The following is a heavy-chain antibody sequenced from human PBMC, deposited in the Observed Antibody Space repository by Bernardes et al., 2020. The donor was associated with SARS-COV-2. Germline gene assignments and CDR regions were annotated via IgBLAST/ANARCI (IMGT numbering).Heavy chain of an antibody. CDR3: AGMTTVTTEYYYYGMDV. Sequence: SVKVSCMASGGTFSSYTISWVRQAPGQGLEWMGRIIPILGIANYAQKFQGRVTITADKSTSTAYMELSSLRSEDTAVYYCAGMTTVTTEYYYYGMDVWAKGPRSPSP. CDR1: GGTFSSYT. CDR2: IIPILGIA. J-gene: IGHJ6*02. V-gene: IGHV1-69*02. D-gene: IGHD4-17*01.